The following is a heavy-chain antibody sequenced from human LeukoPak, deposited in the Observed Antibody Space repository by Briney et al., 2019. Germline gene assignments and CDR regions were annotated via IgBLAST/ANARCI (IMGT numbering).Heavy chain of an antibody. CDR2: IIPIFGTA. D-gene: IGHD6-6*01. J-gene: IGHJ6*03. CDR1: GGTFSSYS. V-gene: IGHV1-69*05. Sequence: SVKVSCKASGGTFSSYSISWVRQAPGQGLEWMGGIIPIFGTANYAQKFQGRVTITTDESTSTAYMELSSLRSEDTAVYYCAREEYSSSGYYYYMDVWGKGTTVTVSS. CDR3: AREEYSSSGYYYYMDV.